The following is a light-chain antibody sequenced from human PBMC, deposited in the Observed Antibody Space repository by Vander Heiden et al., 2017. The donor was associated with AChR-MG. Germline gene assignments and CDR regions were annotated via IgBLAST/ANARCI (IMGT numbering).Light chain of an antibody. CDR3: GTWDSSLSVVV. Sequence: QSVLTQPPSVSAAPGQKVTISCSGRSSNIGNYYVSWYQQRPGTAPKLLIYENNKRPSGIPDRFSGSKSDTSATLGITGLQTGDEADYYCGTWDSSLSVVVFGGGTKLTVL. J-gene: IGLJ2*01. CDR1: SSNIGNYY. CDR2: ENN. V-gene: IGLV1-51*02.